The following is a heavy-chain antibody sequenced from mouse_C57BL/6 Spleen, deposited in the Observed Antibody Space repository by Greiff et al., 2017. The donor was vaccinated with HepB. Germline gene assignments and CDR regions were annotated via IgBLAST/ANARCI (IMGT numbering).Heavy chain of an antibody. Sequence: VQLVESGPELVKPGASVKISCKASGYAFSSSWMNWVKQRPGKGLEWIGRIYPGDGDTNYNGKFKGKATLTADKSSSTAYMQLSSLTSEDSAVYFCASRDYGSMDYWGQGTSVTVSS. D-gene: IGHD2-2*01. V-gene: IGHV1-82*01. CDR3: ASRDYGSMDY. J-gene: IGHJ4*01. CDR2: IYPGDGDT. CDR1: GYAFSSSW.